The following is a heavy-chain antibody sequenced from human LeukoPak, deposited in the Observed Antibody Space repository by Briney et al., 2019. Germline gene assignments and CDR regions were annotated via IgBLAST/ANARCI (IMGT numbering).Heavy chain of an antibody. V-gene: IGHV1-46*01. Sequence: GASVKVSCKASGYTFTSYYMHWVRQAPGQGLEWMGIINPSGGSTSYAQKFQGRVTMTRDMSTSTVYVELSSLRSEDTAVYYCARGGASPMYYDFWSGYWGPYFDYWGQGTLVTVSS. D-gene: IGHD3-3*01. CDR1: GYTFTSYY. J-gene: IGHJ4*02. CDR2: INPSGGST. CDR3: ARGGASPMYYDFWSGYWGPYFDY.